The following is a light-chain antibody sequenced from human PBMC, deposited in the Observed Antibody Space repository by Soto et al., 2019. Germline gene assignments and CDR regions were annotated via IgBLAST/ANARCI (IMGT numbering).Light chain of an antibody. CDR1: QSVSSSF. CDR2: GAS. CDR3: QQYGSSPYT. V-gene: IGKV3-20*01. Sequence: EIVLTQSPGTLSLSPGERATLSCRASQSVSSSFLAWFQQKPGQAPRLLIYGASSRATGIPDRFSGSESGTDFTLAISSLEPEDFAVYYCQQYGSSPYTFGQGTKLEIK. J-gene: IGKJ2*01.